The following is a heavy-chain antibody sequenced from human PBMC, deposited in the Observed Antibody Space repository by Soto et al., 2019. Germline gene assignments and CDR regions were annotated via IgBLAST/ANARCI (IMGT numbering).Heavy chain of an antibody. D-gene: IGHD5-18*01. J-gene: IGHJ4*02. V-gene: IGHV1-24*01. CDR1: RFTLSELS. Sequence: GASVKVSCKVSRFTLSELSMHWVRQAPGKGLEWMGGFDPEDGGTIYAQKFQGRLTMTEDTSTDTAYMELSSLRSEDTAVYYCATGVRGYSYGSIDFWGQGTLVTVSS. CDR2: FDPEDGGT. CDR3: ATGVRGYSYGSIDF.